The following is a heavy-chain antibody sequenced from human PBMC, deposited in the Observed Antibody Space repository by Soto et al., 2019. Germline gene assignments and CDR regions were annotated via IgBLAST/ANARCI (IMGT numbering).Heavy chain of an antibody. CDR1: GLTFSEYA. J-gene: IGHJ4*02. Sequence: GGSLRLSCVVSGLTFSEYAMTWVRQAPGKGLQWVSTISGSAGSTYYADSVKGRFTISRDNSKNILYLQMNSLRAEDTAIYYCAIESRSTYFPLDYWGQGTLVTVSS. D-gene: IGHD1-26*01. V-gene: IGHV3-23*01. CDR3: AIESRSTYFPLDY. CDR2: ISGSAGST.